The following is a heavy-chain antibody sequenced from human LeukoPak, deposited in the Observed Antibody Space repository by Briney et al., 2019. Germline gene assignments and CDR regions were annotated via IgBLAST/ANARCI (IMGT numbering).Heavy chain of an antibody. Sequence: GGSLRLSCAASGFTFSSYSMNWVRQAPGKGLEWVSSISSSSTYIYYADSVKGRFTISRDNAKNSLYLQVNSLRAEDTAVYYCARGTSYDFWSGYYGDDWGQGTLVTVSS. D-gene: IGHD3-3*01. CDR2: ISSSSTYI. CDR1: GFTFSSYS. CDR3: ARGTSYDFWSGYYGDD. V-gene: IGHV3-21*01. J-gene: IGHJ4*02.